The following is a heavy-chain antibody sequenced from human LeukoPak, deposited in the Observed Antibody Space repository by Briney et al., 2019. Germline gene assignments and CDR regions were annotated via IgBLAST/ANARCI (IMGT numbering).Heavy chain of an antibody. CDR2: IKSKTDGGTT. D-gene: IGHD3-10*01. J-gene: IGHJ4*02. Sequence: GGSLRLSCAASGFTFSNAWMSWVRQAPGKGLEWVGRIKSKTDGGTTDYAAPVKGRFTISRDDSKNTLYLQMNSLKTEDTAVYYCTTDTFPGYYGSGSYTPYWGQGTLVTVSS. V-gene: IGHV3-15*01. CDR3: TTDTFPGYYGSGSYTPY. CDR1: GFTFSNAW.